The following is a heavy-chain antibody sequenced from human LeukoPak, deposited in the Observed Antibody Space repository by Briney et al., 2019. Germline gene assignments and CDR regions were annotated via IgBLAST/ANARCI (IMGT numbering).Heavy chain of an antibody. V-gene: IGHV3-21*04. D-gene: IGHD7-27*01. CDR1: GFTFSSYS. CDR3: ARSLGGGGDY. J-gene: IGHJ4*02. Sequence: GGSLRLFCAASGFTFSSYSMNWVRQAPGKGLEWVSSISSSSSYIYYADSVKGRFTISRDNAKNSLYLQMNSLRSDDTAVYYCARSLGGGGDYWGQGTLVTVSS. CDR2: ISSSSSYI.